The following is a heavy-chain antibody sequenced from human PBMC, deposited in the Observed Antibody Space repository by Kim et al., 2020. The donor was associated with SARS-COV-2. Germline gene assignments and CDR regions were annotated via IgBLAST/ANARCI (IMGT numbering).Heavy chain of an antibody. J-gene: IGHJ6*02. Sequence: GGSLRLSCAASGFTFSSYGMHWVRQAPGKGLEWVAVIWYDGSNKYYADSVKGRFTISRDNSKNTLYLQMNSLRAEDTAVYYCARDYYYYDSSGYYTYYYYGMDVWGQGTTVTVSS. CDR2: IWYDGSNK. CDR1: GFTFSSYG. V-gene: IGHV3-33*08. CDR3: ARDYYYYDSSGYYTYYYYGMDV. D-gene: IGHD3-22*01.